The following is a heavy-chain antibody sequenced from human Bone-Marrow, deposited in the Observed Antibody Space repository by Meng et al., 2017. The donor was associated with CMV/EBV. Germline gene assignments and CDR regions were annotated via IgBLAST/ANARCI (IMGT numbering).Heavy chain of an antibody. D-gene: IGHD2-15*01. CDR3: AKDRGGSGDFDY. J-gene: IGHJ4*02. Sequence: QVHLVQSGAEMKKPGASVMISCKASGYTFSSYSIHWVRQAPGQSLEWMGWVNAGNGNTRYSEKFQDRISMTSDTSASTSYMELSSLRSEDTAVYYCAKDRGGSGDFDYWGQGFLVTVSS. CDR2: VNAGNGNT. CDR1: GYTFSSYS. V-gene: IGHV1-3*01.